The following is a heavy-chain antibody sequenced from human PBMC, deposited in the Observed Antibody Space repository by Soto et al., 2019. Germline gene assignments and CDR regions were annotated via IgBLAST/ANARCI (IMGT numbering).Heavy chain of an antibody. CDR3: ARDQSFDRSYYYGIDV. CDR2: ISPFNGNT. J-gene: IGHJ6*02. D-gene: IGHD3-22*01. CDR1: GYPFTHYG. V-gene: IGHV1-18*01. Sequence: QVQLVQSGAEVKRPGASVKVSCKSSGYPFTHYGITWVRQAPGLGLEWMGWISPFNGNTNYGQKVQGRVTLTTDTSTSTVYMELRSLGSDDTALYYCARDQSFDRSYYYGIDVWGQGTTVTVSS.